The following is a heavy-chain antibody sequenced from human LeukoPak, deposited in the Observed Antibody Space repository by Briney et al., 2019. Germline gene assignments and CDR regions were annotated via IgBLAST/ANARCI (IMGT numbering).Heavy chain of an antibody. CDR2: ISSSSSYI. CDR1: GFTFSSYS. V-gene: IGHV3-21*01. J-gene: IGHJ4*02. Sequence: GGSLRLSCAASGFTFSSYSMNWVRQAPGKGLEWVSSISSSSSYIYYADSVKGRFTISGDNAKNSLYLQMNSLRAEDTAVYYCARDETESNLYYVILTGHRSGSSDYWGQGTLVTVSS. D-gene: IGHD3-9*01. CDR3: ARDETESNLYYVILTGHRSGSSDY.